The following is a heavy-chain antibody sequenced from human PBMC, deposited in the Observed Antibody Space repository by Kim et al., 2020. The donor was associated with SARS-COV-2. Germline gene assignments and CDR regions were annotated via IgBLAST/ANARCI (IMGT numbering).Heavy chain of an antibody. CDR1: GFTFSDYY. CDR2: ISSSGSTI. J-gene: IGHJ5*02. V-gene: IGHV3-11*01. CDR3: ASRPPYYYDSSGYSGT. Sequence: GGSLRLSCAASGFTFSDYYMSWIRQAPGKGLEWVSYISSSGSTIYYADSVKGRFTISRDNAKNSLYLQMNSLRAEDTAVYYCASRPPYYYDSSGYSGTWGQGTLVTVSS. D-gene: IGHD3-22*01.